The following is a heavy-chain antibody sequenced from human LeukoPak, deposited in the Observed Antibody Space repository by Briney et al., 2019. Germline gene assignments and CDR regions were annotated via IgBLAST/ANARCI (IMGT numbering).Heavy chain of an antibody. V-gene: IGHV3-30*18. J-gene: IGHJ4*02. CDR1: GFTFSSYG. Sequence: PGGSLRLSCAASGFTFSSYGMHWVRQAPGKGLEWVAVISYDGSNKYYADPVKGRFTISRDNSKNTLYLQMNSLRAEDTAVYYCAKDFAWYWGQGTLVTVSS. D-gene: IGHD3-3*01. CDR2: ISYDGSNK. CDR3: AKDFAWY.